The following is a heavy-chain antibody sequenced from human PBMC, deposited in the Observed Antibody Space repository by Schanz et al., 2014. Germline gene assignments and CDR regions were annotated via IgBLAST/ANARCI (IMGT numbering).Heavy chain of an antibody. Sequence: VQLVQSGAEVKRPGASVKVSCKASGYTFTNFFLHWVRQAPGQGLEWMGIINPSGGGTSYALRFQDRVTVTRDTSASTAYMELTSLRSEDTAVYFCARDLTVDTGYVVHYYYYGMDVWGQGTMVTVSS. V-gene: IGHV1-46*01. CDR1: GYTFTNFF. CDR2: INPSGGGT. J-gene: IGHJ6*02. CDR3: ARDLTVDTGYVVHYYYYGMDV. D-gene: IGHD5-12*01.